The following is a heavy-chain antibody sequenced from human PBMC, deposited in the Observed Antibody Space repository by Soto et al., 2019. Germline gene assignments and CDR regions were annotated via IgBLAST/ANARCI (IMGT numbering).Heavy chain of an antibody. CDR1: GFTFSSYK. D-gene: IGHD5-18*01. J-gene: IGHJ4*02. CDR3: ARPRGYSYVLPDY. CDR2: INSSSSTI. Sequence: GGSLRLSCAASGFTFSSYKMNWVRQAPGKGLEWVSYINSSSSTIYYVDSVKGRFTISRDNAKNSLYLQMNSLRDEDTAVYYCARPRGYSYVLPDYWGQGTLVTVSS. V-gene: IGHV3-48*02.